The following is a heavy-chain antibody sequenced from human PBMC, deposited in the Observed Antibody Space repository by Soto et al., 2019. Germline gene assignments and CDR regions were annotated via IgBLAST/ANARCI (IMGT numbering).Heavy chain of an antibody. CDR2: IYYSGST. D-gene: IGHD2-21*02. V-gene: IGHV4-31*03. CDR1: GGSISSGGYY. J-gene: IGHJ4*02. Sequence: SETLSLTCTVSGGSISSGGYYWSWIRQHPGKGLEWIGYIYYSGSTYYNPSLRSRVTISVDTSKNQFSLKLSSVTAADTAVYYCARVLAYCGGDCQFFDYWGQGTLVTSPQ. CDR3: ARVLAYCGGDCQFFDY.